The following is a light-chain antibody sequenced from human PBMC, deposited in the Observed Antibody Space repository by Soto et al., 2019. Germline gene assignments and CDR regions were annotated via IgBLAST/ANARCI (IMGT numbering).Light chain of an antibody. J-gene: IGLJ2*01. V-gene: IGLV1-40*01. CDR3: QSYDNSLRAVV. Sequence: QAVVTQPPSVSGAPGQRVTISCAGSISNIGAHYDVHWYQQIPGTAPKLLIYGNIHRPSGVPDRFSGSRSGTSASLAISGLQTGDEADYYCQSYDNSLRAVVFGGGTKLTVL. CDR2: GNI. CDR1: ISNIGAHYD.